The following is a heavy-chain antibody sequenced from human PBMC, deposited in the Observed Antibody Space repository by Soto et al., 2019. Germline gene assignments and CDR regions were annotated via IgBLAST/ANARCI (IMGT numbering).Heavy chain of an antibody. Sequence: SETLSLTCTVSGGSISSYYWSWIRQPPGKGLEWIGYIYYSGSTNYNPSLKSRVTISVDTSKNQFSLKLSSVTAADTAVYYCARIPSGSYYGLFDDWGQGTRVTVAS. V-gene: IGHV4-59*01. CDR1: GGSISSYY. CDR3: ARIPSGSYYGLFDD. D-gene: IGHD1-26*01. J-gene: IGHJ4*02. CDR2: IYYSGST.